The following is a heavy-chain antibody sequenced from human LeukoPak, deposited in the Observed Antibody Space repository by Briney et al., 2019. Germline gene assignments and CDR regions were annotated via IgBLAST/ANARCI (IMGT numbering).Heavy chain of an antibody. D-gene: IGHD2-2*01. CDR1: GGSISSSSYY. J-gene: IGHJ5*02. CDR2: IYYSGST. Sequence: SETLSLTCTVSGGSISSSSYYWGWIRQPPGKGLEWIGSIYYSGSTYYNPSLKSRVTISVDTSKNQFSLKLRSVTAADTAVYYCARVWGCSSTSCYPWFDPWGQGTLVTVSS. V-gene: IGHV4-39*07. CDR3: ARVWGCSSTSCYPWFDP.